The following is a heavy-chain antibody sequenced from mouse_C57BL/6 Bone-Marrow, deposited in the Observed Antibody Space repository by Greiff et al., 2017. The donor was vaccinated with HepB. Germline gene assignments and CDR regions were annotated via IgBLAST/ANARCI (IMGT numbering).Heavy chain of an antibody. CDR1: GYAFSSSW. CDR2: IYPGDGDT. J-gene: IGHJ4*01. V-gene: IGHV1-82*01. Sequence: VKLQESGPELVKPGASVKISCKASGYAFSSSWMNWVKQRPGKGLEWIGRIYPGDGDTNYNGKFKGKATLTADKSSSTAYMQLSSLTSEDSAVYFCARSPDSSAYAMDYWGQGTSVTVSS. CDR3: ARSPDSSAYAMDY. D-gene: IGHD3-2*02.